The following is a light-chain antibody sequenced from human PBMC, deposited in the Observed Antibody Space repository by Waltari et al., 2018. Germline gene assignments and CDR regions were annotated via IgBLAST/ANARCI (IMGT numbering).Light chain of an antibody. CDR2: GNS. J-gene: IGLJ2*01. CDR3: QSYDSSLSGSVV. Sequence: QSVLTPPPSVSGAPGQRVTISCTGSSPNIGAGYDVQWYQQLPGTSPKLLLYGNSNRPSGVPDRFSGSKSGTSASLASTGLQAEDEADYYCQSYDSSLSGSVVFGGGTKLTVL. V-gene: IGLV1-40*01. CDR1: SPNIGAGYD.